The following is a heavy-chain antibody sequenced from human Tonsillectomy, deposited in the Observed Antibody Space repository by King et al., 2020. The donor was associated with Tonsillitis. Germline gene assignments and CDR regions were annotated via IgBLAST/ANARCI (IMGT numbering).Heavy chain of an antibody. J-gene: IGHJ6*03. CDR3: ARGSGGTEDDYWYMDV. V-gene: IGHV3-33*08. Sequence: VQLVESGGGVVQPGRSLRLSCAASGFTFSTYGMHWVRQAPGKGLEWVAVVWYDGSNEHYADYVKGRFTISRDNSNNTLYLQMNSLRAEDTAIYHCARGSGGTEDDYWYMDV. D-gene: IGHD2-15*01. CDR1: GFTFSTYG. CDR2: VWYDGSNE.